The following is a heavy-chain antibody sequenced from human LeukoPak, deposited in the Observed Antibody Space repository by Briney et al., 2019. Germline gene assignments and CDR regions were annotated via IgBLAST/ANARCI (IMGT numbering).Heavy chain of an antibody. Sequence: GGSLRLSYAASGFTFSRYAMSWVRQAPGKGLEWVSDISGSGGSTYYADSVKGRFTISRDNSKNTLYLQMNSLRAEDTAVYYCAKYLGDSSGYYYVGEDVGYWGQGTLVTVSS. V-gene: IGHV3-23*01. D-gene: IGHD3-22*01. CDR2: ISGSGGST. J-gene: IGHJ4*02. CDR1: GFTFSRYA. CDR3: AKYLGDSSGYYYVGEDVGY.